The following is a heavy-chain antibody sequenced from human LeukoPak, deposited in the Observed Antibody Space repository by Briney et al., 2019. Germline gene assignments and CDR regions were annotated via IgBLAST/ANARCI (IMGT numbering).Heavy chain of an antibody. CDR3: ARPLVANYYYYYGMDV. CDR2: ISGGSSYI. D-gene: IGHD2-8*02. Sequence: GGSLRLSCAASGFTFSSYSMDWVRQAPGKGLEWVSSISGGSSYIFYADSVKGRFTISRDNAKTSLYLQMNSLRAEDTAVSYCARPLVANYYYYYGMDVWGQGTTATVPS. V-gene: IGHV3-21*01. CDR1: GFTFSSYS. J-gene: IGHJ6*02.